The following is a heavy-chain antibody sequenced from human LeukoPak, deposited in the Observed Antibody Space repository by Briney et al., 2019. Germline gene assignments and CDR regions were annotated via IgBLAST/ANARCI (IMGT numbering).Heavy chain of an antibody. CDR3: ARGPSAVAGYFDY. V-gene: IGHV4-61*05. CDR2: IYSSGST. Sequence: PSETLSLTCTVSGGSISSSSYYWGWIRQPPGEGLEWIGYIYSSGSTNYNPSLKSRVTISVDTSKNQFSLKLSSVTAADTAVYYCARGPSAVAGYFDYWGQGILVTVSS. J-gene: IGHJ4*02. CDR1: GGSISSSSYY. D-gene: IGHD6-19*01.